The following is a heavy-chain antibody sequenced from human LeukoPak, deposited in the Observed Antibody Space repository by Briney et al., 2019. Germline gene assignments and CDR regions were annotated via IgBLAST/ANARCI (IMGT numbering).Heavy chain of an antibody. CDR1: GFPFSSHA. V-gene: IGHV3-23*01. Sequence: GGSLRLSCGASGFPFSSHAMRWVRQAPGEGLEWVSAISGSGGSTYYADSVKGRFTISRDNSKNTLYLQMNSLRAEDTAVYYCAKDRLTEPDYWGQGTLVTVSS. CDR2: ISGSGGST. D-gene: IGHD1-14*01. J-gene: IGHJ4*02. CDR3: AKDRLTEPDY.